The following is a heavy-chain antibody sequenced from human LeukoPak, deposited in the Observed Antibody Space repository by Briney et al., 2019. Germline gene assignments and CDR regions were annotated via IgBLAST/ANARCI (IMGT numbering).Heavy chain of an antibody. J-gene: IGHJ5*02. V-gene: IGHV5-51*01. Sequence: GESLKISCKGSGYSFTSYWIGWVRQMPGKGLEWMGIIYPGDSDTTYSPSFQGQVTISADKSISTAYLQWSSLKASDTAMYYCARALSPETNWFDPWGQGTLVTVSS. CDR3: ARALSPETNWFDP. CDR1: GYSFTSYW. CDR2: IYPGDSDT.